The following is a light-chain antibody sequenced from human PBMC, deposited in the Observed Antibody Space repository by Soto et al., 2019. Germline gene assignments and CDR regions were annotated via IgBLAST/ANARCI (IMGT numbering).Light chain of an antibody. V-gene: IGKV4-1*01. CDR1: QSLLYSSNNKTY. J-gene: IGKJ4*01. CDR3: QQFWNTPVS. CDR2: WAS. Sequence: IVMTQSPDSLAVSLGERATINCRSIQSLLYSSNNKTYLAWYQQRPGQSPKLLISWASNRESGVPDRFRGSGSGAAFNLTIASLQTEDVAVYYCQQFWNTPVSLGGGTKLEI.